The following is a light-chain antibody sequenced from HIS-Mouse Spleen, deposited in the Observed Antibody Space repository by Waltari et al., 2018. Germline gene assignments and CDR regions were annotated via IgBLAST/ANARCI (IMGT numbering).Light chain of an antibody. CDR3: QQSYSTPLFT. J-gene: IGKJ3*01. CDR1: QSISSY. V-gene: IGKV1-39*01. Sequence: DIQMTQSPSSLSASVGDRVTITCLASQSISSYLNWYQQKPGKAPKLLIYAASSLQSGVPSRFSGSGSGTDFTLTISSLQPEDFSTYYCQQSYSTPLFTFGPGTKVDIK. CDR2: AAS.